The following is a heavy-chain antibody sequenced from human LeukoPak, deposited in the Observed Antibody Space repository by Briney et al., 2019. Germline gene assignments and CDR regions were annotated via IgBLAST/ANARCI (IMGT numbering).Heavy chain of an antibody. CDR2: INPNSGGT. V-gene: IGHV1-2*02. CDR3: ARDPIRWLAKKYWFDP. Sequence: GASVKVSCKASGGTFSSYAISWVRQAPGQGLEWMGWINPNSGGTNYAQKFQGRVTMTRDTSISTAYMELGRLRSDDTAVYYCARDPIRWLAKKYWFDPWGQGTLVTVSS. J-gene: IGHJ5*02. CDR1: GGTFSSYA. D-gene: IGHD6-19*01.